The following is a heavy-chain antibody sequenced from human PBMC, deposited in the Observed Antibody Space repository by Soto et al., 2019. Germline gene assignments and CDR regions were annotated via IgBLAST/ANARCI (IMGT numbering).Heavy chain of an antibody. CDR1: GYTFTSYG. V-gene: IGHV1-18*01. D-gene: IGHD2-2*01. Sequence: ASVKVSCKASGYTFTSYGISWVRQAPGQGLEWMGWISAYNGNTNYAQKLQGRVTMTTDTSTGTAYMELRSLRSDDTAVYYCARVYCSSTSCYPPYYYYYMDVWGKGTTVTVSS. J-gene: IGHJ6*03. CDR3: ARVYCSSTSCYPPYYYYYMDV. CDR2: ISAYNGNT.